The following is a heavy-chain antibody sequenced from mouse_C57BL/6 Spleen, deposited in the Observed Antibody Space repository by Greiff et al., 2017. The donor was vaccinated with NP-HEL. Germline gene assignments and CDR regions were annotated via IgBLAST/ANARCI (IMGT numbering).Heavy chain of an antibody. Sequence: QVQLQQSGPELVKPGASVKISCKASGYAFSSSWMNWVKQRPGKGLEWIGRIYPGDGDTNYNGKFKGKATLTADKSSSTAYMQLSSLTSEDSAVYFCARLIYGNYVSYAIDYWGQGTSVTVSS. CDR3: ARLIYGNYVSYAIDY. D-gene: IGHD2-1*01. CDR2: IYPGDGDT. CDR1: GYAFSSSW. V-gene: IGHV1-82*01. J-gene: IGHJ4*01.